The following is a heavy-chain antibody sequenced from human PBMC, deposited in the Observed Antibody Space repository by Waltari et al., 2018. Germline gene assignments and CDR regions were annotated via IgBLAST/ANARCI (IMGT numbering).Heavy chain of an antibody. J-gene: IGHJ4*02. CDR2: IYPDDSET. D-gene: IGHD3-3*01. CDR3: ARRGSLPLFGVADHFDS. Sequence: VQLVQSGAEVKKPGESLRISCQASGYTFSNYWIPWVRQMPGKGLEWMGIIYPDDSETTYSASFQGQVTISVDKSSNTAFLQWSRLRASDTSMYYCARRGSLPLFGVADHFDSWGQGTLVTVSS. CDR1: GYTFSNYW. V-gene: IGHV5-51*01.